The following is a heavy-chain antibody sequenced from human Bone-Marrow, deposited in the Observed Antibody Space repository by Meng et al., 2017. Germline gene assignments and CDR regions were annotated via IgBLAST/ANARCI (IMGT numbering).Heavy chain of an antibody. D-gene: IGHD4-11*01. J-gene: IGHJ4*02. CDR1: GGSFSDSY. CDR3: ARGPTTMAHDFDY. Sequence: GPSRQWGAGRVQLSATLSLTWVVSGGSFSDSYWSWIRQPPGKGLEWIGEINHSGSTNYNPSLESRATISVDTSQNNLSLKLSSVTAADSAVYYCARGPTTMAHDFDYWGQGTLVTVSS. CDR2: INHSGST. V-gene: IGHV4-34*01.